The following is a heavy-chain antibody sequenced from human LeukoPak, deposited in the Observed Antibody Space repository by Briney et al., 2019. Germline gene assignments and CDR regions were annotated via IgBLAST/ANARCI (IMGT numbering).Heavy chain of an antibody. V-gene: IGHV3-48*03. J-gene: IGHJ4*02. CDR2: ISSSGRTI. CDR3: AKEGPSGYLDY. CDR1: GFTFSSFE. Sequence: GGSLRLSCAASGFTFSSFEMNWVRQAPGKGLEWVSYISSSGRTIYYADSVKGRFIISRDNAKNALYLQMNSLRAEDTAVYYCAKEGPSGYLDYWGQGTLVTVSS.